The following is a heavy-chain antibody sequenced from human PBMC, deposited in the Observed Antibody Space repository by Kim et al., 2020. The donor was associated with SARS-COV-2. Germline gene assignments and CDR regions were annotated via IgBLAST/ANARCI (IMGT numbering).Heavy chain of an antibody. CDR2: IYPSDSYT. V-gene: IGHV5-10-1*01. Sequence: GESLKISCKGSGYSFTSYWISWVRQMPGKGLEWMGRIYPSDSYTNYSPSFQGHVTISADKSISTAYLQWRSLKASDTAMYYCARDYYDSHNAFDIWGQGTMVTVSS. D-gene: IGHD3-22*01. J-gene: IGHJ3*02. CDR1: GYSFTSYW. CDR3: ARDYYDSHNAFDI.